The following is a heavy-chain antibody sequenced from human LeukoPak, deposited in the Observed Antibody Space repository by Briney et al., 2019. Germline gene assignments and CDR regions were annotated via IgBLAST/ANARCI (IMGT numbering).Heavy chain of an antibody. CDR3: ARVPVRGYSYGLADY. V-gene: IGHV4-59*01. D-gene: IGHD5-18*01. Sequence: SETLSLTCTVSGGSISSFYWGWIRQPPGKGLEWIGYIYYSGSTNYNPSLKSRVTISVDTSKSQFSLKLSSVTAADTAVYYCARVPVRGYSYGLADYWGQGTLVTVSS. J-gene: IGHJ4*02. CDR2: IYYSGST. CDR1: GGSISSFY.